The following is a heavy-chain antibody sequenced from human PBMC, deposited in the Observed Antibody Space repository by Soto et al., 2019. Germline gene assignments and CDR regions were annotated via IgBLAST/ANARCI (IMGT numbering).Heavy chain of an antibody. J-gene: IGHJ4*02. Sequence: QVQLQESGPGLVKPSDTLSLTCAVSGYSISSSNWWGWIRQPPRKGLEWIGYIYYIGTNYYNPSLKSRVPMSVETSKNQFSLKLTSVTAVDTAVYYCARREIQGPIDYWGQGTLVTVSS. CDR2: IYYIGTN. CDR1: GYSISSSNW. D-gene: IGHD1-26*01. V-gene: IGHV4-28*01. CDR3: ARREIQGPIDY.